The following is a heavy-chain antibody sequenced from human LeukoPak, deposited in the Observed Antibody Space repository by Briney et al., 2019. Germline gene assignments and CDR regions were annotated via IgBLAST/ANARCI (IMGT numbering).Heavy chain of an antibody. D-gene: IGHD3-10*01. V-gene: IGHV3-21*01. Sequence: PGGSLRLSCAASGFTFSSYSMNWVRQAPGKGLEWVSSISSSSSEIYYADSVKGRFTISRDNAKNSLYLPRNSLRAEDTAGYYCARDVGIGEVDWFDPWGQGTLVTVSS. CDR1: GFTFSSYS. J-gene: IGHJ5*02. CDR2: ISSSSSEI. CDR3: ARDVGIGEVDWFDP.